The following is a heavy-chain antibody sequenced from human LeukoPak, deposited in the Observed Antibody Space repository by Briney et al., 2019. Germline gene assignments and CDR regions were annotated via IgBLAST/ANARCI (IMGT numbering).Heavy chain of an antibody. CDR1: GNSISSGDNY. J-gene: IGHJ4*02. CDR2: IYTSGST. CDR3: ARASYSYDINGWVPFDY. D-gene: IGHD3-22*01. Sequence: SETLSLTCTVSGNSISSGDNYWSWIRQPAGKGLEWIGRIYTSGSTNYNPSLKSRVTISGDTSKNQFSLRLSSVTAADTAVYYCARASYSYDINGWVPFDYWGQGTLVSVSS. V-gene: IGHV4-61*02.